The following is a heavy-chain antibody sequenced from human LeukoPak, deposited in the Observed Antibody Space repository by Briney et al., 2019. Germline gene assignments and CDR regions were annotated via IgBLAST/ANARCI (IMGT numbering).Heavy chain of an antibody. D-gene: IGHD3-22*01. CDR2: ISGSGGNT. Sequence: GSLRLSCAASGFTFSSYAMSWVRQAPGKGLEWVSAISGSGGNTSYADSVKGRFTISRDNSKNTLYLQMNSLRAEDTAVYYCARGPFSGRGRWPMRGWFDPWGQGTLVTVSS. CDR3: ARGPFSGRGRWPMRGWFDP. J-gene: IGHJ5*02. V-gene: IGHV3-23*01. CDR1: GFTFSSYA.